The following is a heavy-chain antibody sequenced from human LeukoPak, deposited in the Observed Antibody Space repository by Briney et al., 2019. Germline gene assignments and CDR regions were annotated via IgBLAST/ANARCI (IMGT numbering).Heavy chain of an antibody. D-gene: IGHD3-22*01. Sequence: ASVKVSCKASGGTFSSYTISGVRQAPGQGRECMGRIIPILGIANYAQKCQGRVTITADKSTSTAYMELSSLRSEDTAVYYCARDWDHYYDSSGTTFDIWGQGTMVTVSS. J-gene: IGHJ3*02. V-gene: IGHV1-69*04. CDR1: GGTFSSYT. CDR2: IIPILGIA. CDR3: ARDWDHYYDSSGTTFDI.